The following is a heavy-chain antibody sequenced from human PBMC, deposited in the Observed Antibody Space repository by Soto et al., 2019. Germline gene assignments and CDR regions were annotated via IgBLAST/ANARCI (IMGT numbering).Heavy chain of an antibody. J-gene: IGHJ4*02. CDR2: INHSGTT. D-gene: IGHD6-13*01. V-gene: IGHV4-34*01. Sequence: QVQLQQWGAGLLKPSETLSLTCAVYGGSFSGYYWSWIRQPPGKGLEWIGEINHSGTTNYNPSLKSRVTISVDTSKNQFSLKLRSVTSADMAVYFCPRADISSWWGGFDYWGQGTLVTVSS. CDR3: PRADISSWWGGFDY. CDR1: GGSFSGYY.